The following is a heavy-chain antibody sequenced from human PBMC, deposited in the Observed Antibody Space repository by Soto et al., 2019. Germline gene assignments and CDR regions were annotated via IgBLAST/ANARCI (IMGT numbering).Heavy chain of an antibody. V-gene: IGHV4-34*01. J-gene: IGHJ6*03. CDR2: INHSGST. CDR1: GGSFSGYY. CDR3: ARARPAAPPYYYYYMDV. D-gene: IGHD2-2*01. Sequence: SETLSLTCAVYGGSFSGYYWSWIRQPPGKGLEWIGEINHSGSTNYNPSLKSRVTISVDTSKNQFSLKLSSVTAADTAVYYCARARPAAPPYYYYYMDVWGKGTTVTVSS.